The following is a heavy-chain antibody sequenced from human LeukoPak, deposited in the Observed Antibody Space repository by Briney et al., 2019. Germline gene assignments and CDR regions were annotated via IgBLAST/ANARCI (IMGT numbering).Heavy chain of an antibody. CDR1: GFTFSSYA. CDR2: MSYDGSNK. D-gene: IGHD1-26*01. V-gene: IGHV3-30-3*01. J-gene: IGHJ4*02. Sequence: GGSLRLSCAASGFTFSSYAMHWVRQAPGKGLEWAAVMSYDGSNKYYADSVKGRFTISRDNSKNTLYLQMNSLRAEDTAVYYCARADGSGSYLLRDYWGQGTLVTVSS. CDR3: ARADGSGSYLLRDY.